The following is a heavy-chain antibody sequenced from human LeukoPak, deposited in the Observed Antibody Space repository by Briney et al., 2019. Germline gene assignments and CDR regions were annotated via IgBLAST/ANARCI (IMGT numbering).Heavy chain of an antibody. CDR3: ARTYSRESGYDFVFHY. Sequence: GGSMRLSCAASGFSFRSYGLHWVRHAPGKGLEWVSAISYDGKNIHYANSVKGRFNISRDNSGNTVYLQMNSLRVEDTAVYYCARTYSRESGYDFVFHYWGQGTRVTVSS. CDR1: GFSFRSYG. V-gene: IGHV3-30*12. J-gene: IGHJ4*02. D-gene: IGHD5-12*01. CDR2: ISYDGKNI.